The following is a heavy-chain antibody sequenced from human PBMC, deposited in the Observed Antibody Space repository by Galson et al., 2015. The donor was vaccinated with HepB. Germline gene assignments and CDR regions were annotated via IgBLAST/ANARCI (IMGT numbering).Heavy chain of an antibody. V-gene: IGHV7-4-1*02. J-gene: IGHJ4*02. D-gene: IGHD4-23*01. CDR2: INTNTGNP. CDR1: GYTFTNYA. CDR3: ARDRGSGGHFFDY. Sequence: SVKVSCKASGYTFTNYAINWVRQAPGQGLEWMGWINTNTGNPTYAQGFTGRFVFSLDTSVSTAYLQISSLKAEDTAVYYCARDRGSGGHFFDYWGRGTLVTVSS.